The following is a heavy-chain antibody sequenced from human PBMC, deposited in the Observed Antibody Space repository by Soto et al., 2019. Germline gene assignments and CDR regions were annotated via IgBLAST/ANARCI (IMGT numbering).Heavy chain of an antibody. D-gene: IGHD5-18*01. J-gene: IGHJ5*02. CDR3: ARDAAMVTGGWFDP. V-gene: IGHV1-3*01. Sequence: ASVKVSCKASGYTFTSYAMHWVRQAPGQRLEWMGWINAGNGNTKYSQKFQGRVTITRDTSASTAYMELSSLRSEDTAVHYCARDAAMVTGGWFDPWGQGTLVTVSS. CDR1: GYTFTSYA. CDR2: INAGNGNT.